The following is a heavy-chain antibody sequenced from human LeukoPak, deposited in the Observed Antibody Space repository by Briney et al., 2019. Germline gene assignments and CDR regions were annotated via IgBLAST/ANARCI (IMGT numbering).Heavy chain of an antibody. CDR1: GYTFTGYY. CDR2: INPNSGGT. V-gene: IGHV1-2*04. D-gene: IGHD2-2*01. Sequence: ASVKVSCKASGYTFTGYYMHWVRQAPGQGLEWMGWINPNSGGTNYAQKFQGWVTMTRDTSISTAYMELSRLRSDDTAVYYCARELIGEYQLLFNYYYGMDVWGQGTTVTVSS. J-gene: IGHJ6*02. CDR3: ARELIGEYQLLFNYYYGMDV.